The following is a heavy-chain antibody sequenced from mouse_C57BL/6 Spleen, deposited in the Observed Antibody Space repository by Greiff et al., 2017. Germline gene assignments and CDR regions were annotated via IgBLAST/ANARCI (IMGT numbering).Heavy chain of an antibody. V-gene: IGHV1-39*01. CDR1: GYSFTDYN. CDR2: INPNYGTT. D-gene: IGHD2-1*01. J-gene: IGHJ3*01. CDR3: AREDYGKRGFAY. Sequence: EVQLVESGPELVKPGASVKISCKASGYSFTDYNMNWVKQSNGKSLEWIGVINPNYGTTSYNEKFKGKATLTVDQSSSTAYLQLNRLKSEDSAVYCCAREDYGKRGFAYWGQGTLVTVSA.